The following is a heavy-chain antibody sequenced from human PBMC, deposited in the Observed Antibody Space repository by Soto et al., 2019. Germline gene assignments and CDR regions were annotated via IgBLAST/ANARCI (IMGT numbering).Heavy chain of an antibody. Sequence: QVQLQQWGAGLLKPSETLSLTCAVYGGSFSGYYWSWIRQPPGKGLEWIGEIHHSGSTNYNPSLKSRVTISVDTSKSQFSLKLSSVTAADTAVYYCAIGGYSESSGYFVDYWGQGTLVTVSS. CDR3: AIGGYSESSGYFVDY. J-gene: IGHJ4*02. CDR1: GGSFSGYY. CDR2: IHHSGST. V-gene: IGHV4-34*01. D-gene: IGHD3-22*01.